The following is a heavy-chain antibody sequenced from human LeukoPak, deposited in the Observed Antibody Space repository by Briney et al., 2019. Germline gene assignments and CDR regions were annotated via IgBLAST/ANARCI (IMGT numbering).Heavy chain of an antibody. D-gene: IGHD3-10*01. Sequence: PSETLSLTCTVSGGSISSYYWSWIRQPPGKGLEWIGYIYYSGSTNYNPSLKSRVTISVDTSKNQFSLKLSSVTAADTAVYYCARDRLGFSGYYYGMDVWGKGTTVTVSS. CDR3: ARDRLGFSGYYYGMDV. CDR1: GGSISSYY. J-gene: IGHJ6*04. CDR2: IYYSGST. V-gene: IGHV4-59*01.